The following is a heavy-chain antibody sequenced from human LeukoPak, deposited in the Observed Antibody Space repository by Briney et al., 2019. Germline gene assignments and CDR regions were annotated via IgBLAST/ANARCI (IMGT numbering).Heavy chain of an antibody. CDR1: GFTVSSNY. V-gene: IGHV3-53*01. CDR3: ARVEAAAGTGSLDS. J-gene: IGHJ4*02. D-gene: IGHD6-13*01. CDR2: IYSGGNT. Sequence: PGGSLRLSCAASGFTVSSNYMSWVRQAPGKGLEGVSVIYSGGNTYYADSVKGRFTISRDNSRNTLYLQMNSLRAEDTALYYCARVEAAAGTGSLDSWGQGTLVTVSS.